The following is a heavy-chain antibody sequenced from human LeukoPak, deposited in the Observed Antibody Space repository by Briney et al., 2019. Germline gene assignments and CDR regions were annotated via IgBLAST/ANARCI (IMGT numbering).Heavy chain of an antibody. CDR1: GYTFTGYY. CDR2: INPNSGGT. J-gene: IGHJ5*02. CDR3: ARVGIAAAGKGHWFDP. Sequence: ASVKVSCKASGYTFTGYYMHWVRQAPGQGLEWMGWINPNSGGTNYAQKFQGRVTMTRDTSISTAYMELSRLRSDDTAVYYCARVGIAAAGKGHWFDPWGQGTLVTVSS. V-gene: IGHV1-2*02. D-gene: IGHD6-13*01.